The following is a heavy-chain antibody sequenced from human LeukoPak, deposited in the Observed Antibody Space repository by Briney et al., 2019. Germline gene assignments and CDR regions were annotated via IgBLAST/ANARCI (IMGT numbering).Heavy chain of an antibody. CDR1: GGSFSGYY. CDR2: INHSGST. Sequence: SGTLSLTCAVYGGSFSGYYWSWIRQPPGKGLEWIGEINHSGSTNYNPSLKSRVTISVDTSKNQFSLKLSSVTAADTAVYYCARGSSWSNADGMDVWGQGTTVTVFS. CDR3: ARGSSWSNADGMDV. V-gene: IGHV4-34*01. J-gene: IGHJ6*02. D-gene: IGHD6-13*01.